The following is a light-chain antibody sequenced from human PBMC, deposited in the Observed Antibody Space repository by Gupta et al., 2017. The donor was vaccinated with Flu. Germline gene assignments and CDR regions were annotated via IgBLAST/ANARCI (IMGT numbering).Light chain of an antibody. CDR3: SSYTTSATWV. CDR2: EVR. CDR1: SSDIGAYAY. V-gene: IGLV2-14*03. Sequence: QSALTQPASVSASPGPSITISCTGTSSDIGAYAYVSWYQQHPGKAPKLLIYEVRYRPSGVSSRFSGSRSANTASLTISGLQTEDEADYYCSSYTTSATWVFGGGTKLTVL. J-gene: IGLJ3*02.